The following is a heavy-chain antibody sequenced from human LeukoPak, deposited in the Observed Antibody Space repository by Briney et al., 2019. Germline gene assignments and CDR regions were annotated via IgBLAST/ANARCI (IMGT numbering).Heavy chain of an antibody. CDR2: INQDGSDQ. J-gene: IGHJ6*04. V-gene: IGHV3-7*01. CDR3: AELGITMIGGV. Sequence: GGSLRLSCAASGFIFSNSWMNWVRQAPGKGLEWVANINQDGSDQYYVDSVKGRFTISRDNAKNSLYLQMNSLRAEDTAVYYCAELGITMIGGVWGKGTTVTISS. CDR1: GFIFSNSW. D-gene: IGHD3-10*02.